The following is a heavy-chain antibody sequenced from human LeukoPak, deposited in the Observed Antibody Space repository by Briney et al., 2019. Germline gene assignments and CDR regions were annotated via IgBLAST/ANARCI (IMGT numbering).Heavy chain of an antibody. V-gene: IGHV1-2*02. CDR1: GYTFTGYY. Sequence: ASVKVSCKASGYTFTGYYMHWVRQAPGQGLEWMGWINPNSGGTNYAQKFQGRVTMTRDTSISTAYMELSRLRSDDTAVYYCAKYTPNLRYCTNGVCYTSVGGMDYLGQGTLVTVSS. D-gene: IGHD2-8*01. CDR3: AKYTPNLRYCTNGVCYTSVGGMDY. CDR2: INPNSGGT. J-gene: IGHJ4*02.